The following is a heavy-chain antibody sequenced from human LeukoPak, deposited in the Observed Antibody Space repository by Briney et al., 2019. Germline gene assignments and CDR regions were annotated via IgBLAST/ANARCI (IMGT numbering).Heavy chain of an antibody. J-gene: IGHJ3*02. V-gene: IGHV4-4*07. CDR2: IYTSGST. Sequence: SETLSLTCTVSGGSISSYYWSWIRQPAGKGLEWIGRIYTSGSTNYNPSLKSRVTISVDTSKNQFSLKLSSVTAADTAVYYCARVPSGPSYYYGSGRSAFDIWGQGTMVTVSS. CDR1: GGSISSYY. CDR3: ARVPSGPSYYYGSGRSAFDI. D-gene: IGHD3-10*01.